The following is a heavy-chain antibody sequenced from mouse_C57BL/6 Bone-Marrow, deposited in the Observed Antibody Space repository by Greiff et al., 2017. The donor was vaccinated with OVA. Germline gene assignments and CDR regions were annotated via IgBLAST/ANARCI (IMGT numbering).Heavy chain of an antibody. CDR1: GYTFTDYT. D-gene: IGHD1-1*01. CDR2: IYPRDGST. V-gene: IGHV1-78*01. CDR3: AREVFITTVLVDY. J-gene: IGHJ2*01. Sequence: QVQLQQSDAELVKPGASVKISCKVSGYTFTDYTIHWMKQRPEQGLEWIGYIYPRDGSTKYNEKFKGKATLTADKSSSTAYLQLNSLTSEDSAVYFCAREVFITTVLVDYWGQGTTLTVSS.